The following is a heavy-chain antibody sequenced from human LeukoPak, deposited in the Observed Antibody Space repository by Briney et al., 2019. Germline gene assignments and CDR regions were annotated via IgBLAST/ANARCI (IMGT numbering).Heavy chain of an antibody. Sequence: SETLSLTCTVSGGSMSSSSYYWGWIRQPPGKGLEWIGSIYYSGSTYYNPSPKSRVTTSVDTSKNQFSLKLSSVTAADTAVYYCARLVGGLVRSNFDYWGQGTLVTVSS. D-gene: IGHD6-19*01. CDR1: GGSMSSSSYY. J-gene: IGHJ4*02. CDR3: ARLVGGLVRSNFDY. CDR2: IYYSGST. V-gene: IGHV4-39*07.